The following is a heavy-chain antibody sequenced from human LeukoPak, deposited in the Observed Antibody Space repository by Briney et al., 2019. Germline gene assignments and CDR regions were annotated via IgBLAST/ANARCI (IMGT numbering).Heavy chain of an antibody. CDR1: GFTVTSNS. J-gene: IGHJ4*02. V-gene: IGHV3-20*04. CDR2: INWNGGST. D-gene: IGHD2-21*02. Sequence: GGSLRLSCTVSGFTVTSNSMSWVRQAPGKGLEWVSGINWNGGSTGYADSVEGRFTISRDNAKNSQYLQMNSLRVEDTALYYCARAQTYGDSRLLLDYWGQGTLVTVSS. CDR3: ARAQTYGDSRLLLDY.